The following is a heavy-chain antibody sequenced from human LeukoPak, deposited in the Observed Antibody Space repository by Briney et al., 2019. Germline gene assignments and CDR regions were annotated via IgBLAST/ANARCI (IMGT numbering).Heavy chain of an antibody. Sequence: PGGSLRLSCAASGFTLSSFWMSWVRQAPGKGLEWVANIKQDGTGRYYVDSVKGRFTISRDNAQNSLFLQMNSLRAEDTAFCYCARQLAGPTGYFYMDVWGKGTTVTVSS. CDR2: IKQDGTGR. D-gene: IGHD1-26*01. CDR3: ARQLAGPTGYFYMDV. CDR1: GFTLSSFW. V-gene: IGHV3-7*01. J-gene: IGHJ6*03.